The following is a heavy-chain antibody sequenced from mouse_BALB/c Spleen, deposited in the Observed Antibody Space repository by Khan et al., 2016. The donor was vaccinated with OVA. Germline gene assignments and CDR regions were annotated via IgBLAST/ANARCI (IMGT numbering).Heavy chain of an antibody. D-gene: IGHD1-1*01. CDR1: GYTFTSYC. Sequence: QVQLKQSGAELVKAGASVKMSCKASGYTFTSYCMHWVKQRLGQGLEWFAETNPTNGRTYYNETFKSKATLTVDKSSSTAYMLLSGPTFEESAVYCCARIKKIVATYFDYWGQGTTLTVSS. CDR2: TNPTNGRT. V-gene: IGHV1S81*02. CDR3: ARIKKIVATYFDY. J-gene: IGHJ2*01.